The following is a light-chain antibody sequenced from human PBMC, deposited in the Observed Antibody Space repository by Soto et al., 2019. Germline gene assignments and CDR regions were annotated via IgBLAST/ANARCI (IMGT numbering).Light chain of an antibody. CDR2: GAS. CDR3: QQYGSSPPYT. J-gene: IGKJ2*01. Sequence: EIVLTQSPGTLSLSPGERATLSCRASQSVSSSYLAWYQQKPGQAPRLLIYGASIRATGIPGRFSGSGSGTDFTLTISRLEPEDFAVYYCQQYGSSPPYTFGQGTKLEIK. CDR1: QSVSSSY. V-gene: IGKV3-20*01.